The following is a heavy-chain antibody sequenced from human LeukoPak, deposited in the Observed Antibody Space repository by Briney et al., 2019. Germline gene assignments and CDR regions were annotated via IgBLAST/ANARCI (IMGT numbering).Heavy chain of an antibody. D-gene: IGHD3-22*01. CDR3: AKGPSHYYDSSGITGY. Sequence: GGSLRLSCAASGFTFSSYAMSWVRQAPGKGLEWVSAISGSGGSTYYADSVKGRFIISRDNSKNTLYLQMNSLRAEDTAVYYCAKGPSHYYDSSGITGYWGQGTLVTVSS. CDR1: GFTFSSYA. CDR2: ISGSGGST. J-gene: IGHJ4*02. V-gene: IGHV3-23*01.